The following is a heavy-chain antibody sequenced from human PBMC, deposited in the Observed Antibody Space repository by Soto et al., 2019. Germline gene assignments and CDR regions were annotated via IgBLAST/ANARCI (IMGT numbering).Heavy chain of an antibody. CDR3: AKDHDLAAAGYYFDY. CDR2: ISTDGRDK. V-gene: IGHV3-30*01. CDR1: GFTFSSYA. J-gene: IGHJ4*02. D-gene: IGHD6-13*01. Sequence: GGSLRLSCAASGFTFSSYAMHGVRQAPGKGLEWVAVISTDGRDKYHADSVKGRFTISRDNSKNTLFLQMNSLRPEDTAVYYCAKDHDLAAAGYYFDYWGQGTLVTVSS.